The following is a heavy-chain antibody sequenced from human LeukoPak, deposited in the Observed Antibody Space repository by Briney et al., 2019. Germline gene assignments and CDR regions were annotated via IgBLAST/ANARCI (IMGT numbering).Heavy chain of an antibody. CDR3: ARDFGDYGGFDY. CDR2: INPNSGGT. V-gene: IGHV1-2*02. Sequence: ASVKVSFKASGYTFTVYYMHWVRQAPGQGVEWMGWINPNSGGTNYAQKFQGRVTMTRDTSISTAYMELSRLRSDDTAVYYCARDFGDYGGFDYWGQGTLVTVSS. D-gene: IGHD4-17*01. CDR1: GYTFTVYY. J-gene: IGHJ4*02.